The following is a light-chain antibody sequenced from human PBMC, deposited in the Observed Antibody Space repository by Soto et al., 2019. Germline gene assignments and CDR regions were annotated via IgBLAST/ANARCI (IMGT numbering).Light chain of an antibody. CDR2: GAS. CDR1: QSISSPY. V-gene: IGKV3-20*01. Sequence: EIVLTQSPGTLSLSPGERATLSCRASQSISSPYLAWYQQKPGHAPRLLIDGASSRATGVPDRFSGSGSGTDFTLTISRLEPEDFAVYYCQQYDSWTFGQGTKVEIK. J-gene: IGKJ1*01. CDR3: QQYDSWT.